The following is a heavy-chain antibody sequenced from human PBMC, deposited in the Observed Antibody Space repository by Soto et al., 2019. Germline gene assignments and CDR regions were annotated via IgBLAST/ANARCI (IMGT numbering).Heavy chain of an antibody. CDR2: TRNKANSYTT. V-gene: IGHV3-72*01. D-gene: IGHD3-22*01. Sequence: GGSLRLSCAASGFTFSDHYMDWVRQAPGKGLEWVGRTRNKANSYTTEYAASVKGRFTISRDDSKNSLYLQMNSLKTEDTAVYYCARSISSGYPTLDYWGQGTLVTVSS. CDR1: GFTFSDHY. CDR3: ARSISSGYPTLDY. J-gene: IGHJ4*02.